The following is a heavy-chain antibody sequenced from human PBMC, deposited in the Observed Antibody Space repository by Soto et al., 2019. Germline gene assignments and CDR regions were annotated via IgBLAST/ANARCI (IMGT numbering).Heavy chain of an antibody. CDR1: GFTFSSYA. CDR3: ASQEWTTVTDPTFDY. CDR2: ISGSGGST. J-gene: IGHJ4*02. Sequence: EVQLLESGGGLVQPGGSLRLSCAASGFTFSSYAMSWVRQAPGKGLEWVSAISGSGGSTYYADSVKGRFTISRDNSKNTLCLQMNSLRAEDTAVCYCASQEWTTVTDPTFDYWGQGTLVTVSS. D-gene: IGHD4-17*01. V-gene: IGHV3-23*01.